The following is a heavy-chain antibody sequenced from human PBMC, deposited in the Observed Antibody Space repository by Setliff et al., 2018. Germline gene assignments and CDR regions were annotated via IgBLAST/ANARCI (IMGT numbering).Heavy chain of an antibody. CDR2: IYHNGNT. CDR3: ARDRTAYSYGLDV. J-gene: IGHJ6*02. Sequence: PSETLSLTCTVSGGSISPYFWSWIRQSPGKGLEWIGYIYHNGNTNFNPSLKTRVTMSVDTSKNQFALNLRSVTADDSAVYYCARDRTAYSYGLDVWGQGTTVTVSS. V-gene: IGHV4-59*01. CDR1: GGSISPYF. D-gene: IGHD5-18*01.